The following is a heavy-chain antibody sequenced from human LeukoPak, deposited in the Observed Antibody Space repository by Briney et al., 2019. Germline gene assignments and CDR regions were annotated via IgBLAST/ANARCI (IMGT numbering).Heavy chain of an antibody. D-gene: IGHD1-26*01. CDR2: IKQDGSEI. CDR3: ARDKRVGATILDY. CDR1: EFTFSSYA. J-gene: IGHJ4*02. V-gene: IGHV3-7*01. Sequence: PGGSLRLSCAASEFTFSSYAMSWVRQAPGKGLEWVANIKQDGSEIYYVDSVKGRFTISRDNAKSSLSLQMNSLTAEDAAVYYCARDKRVGATILDYWGQGTLVTVSS.